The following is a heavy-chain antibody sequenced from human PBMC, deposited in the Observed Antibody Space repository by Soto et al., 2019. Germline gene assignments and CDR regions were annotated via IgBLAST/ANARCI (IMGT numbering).Heavy chain of an antibody. CDR3: AGTTSHQWYYMDV. CDR2: TYYRSRWYN. Sequence: PSQTLSLTCGISGDSVSSNSAAWNWIRLSPSRGLEWLARTYYRSRWYNDYAVSVRSRITVNPDTSKNQFSLQLTSVTPEDTAVYYCAGTTSHQWYYMDVWGKGTTDTVSS. J-gene: IGHJ6*03. V-gene: IGHV6-1*01. CDR1: GDSVSSNSAA. D-gene: IGHD1-7*01.